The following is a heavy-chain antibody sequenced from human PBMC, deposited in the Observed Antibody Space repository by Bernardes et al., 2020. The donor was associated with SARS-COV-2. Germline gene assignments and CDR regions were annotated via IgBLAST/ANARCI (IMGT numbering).Heavy chain of an antibody. CDR1: GFTFRNYS. CDR2: ISGSGEKT. D-gene: IGHD5-12*01. J-gene: IGHJ4*02. Sequence: GGSLRLSCIASGFTFRNYSMTWVRQAPGKGLEWVSVISGSGEKTFYADSVRGRFSISRDNFKNTLYVEMSSLRAEDTAVYYCAKAPYGYVPDSWGQGTLVIVSS. CDR3: AKAPYGYVPDS. V-gene: IGHV3-23*01.